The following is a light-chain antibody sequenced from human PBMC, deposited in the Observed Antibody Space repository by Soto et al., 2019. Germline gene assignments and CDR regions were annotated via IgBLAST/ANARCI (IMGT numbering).Light chain of an antibody. CDR1: QSVSSSH. Sequence: PVSRATLSCRASQSVSSSHIAWYQLKPGQAPRLLIYGASSRATVIPDRFSGSGSGTDFTLTISRREPEDYDVYYCQRYGSFGQGTKVDI. J-gene: IGKJ1*01. CDR2: GAS. CDR3: QRYGS. V-gene: IGKV3-20*01.